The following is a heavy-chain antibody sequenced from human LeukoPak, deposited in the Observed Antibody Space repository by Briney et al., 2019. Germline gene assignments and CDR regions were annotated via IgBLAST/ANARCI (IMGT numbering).Heavy chain of an antibody. CDR3: AKPFAYSSSWYYFDY. D-gene: IGHD6-13*01. CDR1: GFTFSSYG. Sequence: PGRSLRLSCAASGFTFSSYGMHWVRQAPGKGLEWEAVISYDGSNKYYADSVKGRFTISRDNSENTLYLQMNSLRAEDTAVYYCAKPFAYSSSWYYFDYWGQGTLVTVSS. J-gene: IGHJ4*02. CDR2: ISYDGSNK. V-gene: IGHV3-30*18.